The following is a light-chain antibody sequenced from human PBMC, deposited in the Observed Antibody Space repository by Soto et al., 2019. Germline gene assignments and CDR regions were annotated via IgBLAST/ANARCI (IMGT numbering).Light chain of an antibody. CDR1: QSISSSN. Sequence: EIVLTQSPCTLSLSPGERATLSCRASQSISSSNFACYQQTPGRAPRLLIYGASSRATGIPDRFSGYGSGTDFTLTISTLEPEEFAVYDCHQYGTSPDWDRWSFGEGTKVEV. CDR2: GAS. J-gene: IGKJ1*01. V-gene: IGKV3-20*01. CDR3: HQYGTSPDWDRWS.